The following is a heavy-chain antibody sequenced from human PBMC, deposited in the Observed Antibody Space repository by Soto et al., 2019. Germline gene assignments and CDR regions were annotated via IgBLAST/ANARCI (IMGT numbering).Heavy chain of an antibody. Sequence: ASVKVSCKASGYTFTSHGISWVRQAPGQGLEWMGWISAYNGNTNYAQKLQGRVTMTTDTSTSTAYMELMSLRSDDTAVYYCARGPRITIFVLVITHPTFDHWGQGTLVTVSS. J-gene: IGHJ5*02. V-gene: IGHV1-18*04. CDR2: ISAYNGNT. D-gene: IGHD3-3*01. CDR1: GYTFTSHG. CDR3: ARGPRITIFVLVITHPTFDH.